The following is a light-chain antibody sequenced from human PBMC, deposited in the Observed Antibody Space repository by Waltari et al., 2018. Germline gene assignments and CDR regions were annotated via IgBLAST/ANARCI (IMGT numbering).Light chain of an antibody. Sequence: QSVLTQPPSASGTPGQRVTISCSGSSSNIGSNYVYWYQQLPGTAPKLLSYRNNQRPAAVPDRLSGSKSGTSASLAISGLRSEDEADYYCAAWDDSLSGPVFGGGTKLTVL. CDR2: RNN. V-gene: IGLV1-47*01. J-gene: IGLJ3*02. CDR3: AAWDDSLSGPV. CDR1: SSNIGSNY.